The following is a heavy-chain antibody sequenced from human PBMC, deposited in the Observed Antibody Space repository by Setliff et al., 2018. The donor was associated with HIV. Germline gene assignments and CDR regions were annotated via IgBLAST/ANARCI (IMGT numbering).Heavy chain of an antibody. CDR2: IHKDGSEK. V-gene: IGHV3-7*03. D-gene: IGHD6-6*01. Sequence: GGSLRLSCAASGFTFTDYWMSWVRQAPGKGLECVATIHKDGSEKYYVGSVKGRFTISRDTTKDSLYLQMDSLRTDDTAVYYCARDSRSSIAPYNFDYWGQGTVVTVSS. CDR1: GFTFTDYW. CDR3: ARDSRSSIAPYNFDY. J-gene: IGHJ4*02.